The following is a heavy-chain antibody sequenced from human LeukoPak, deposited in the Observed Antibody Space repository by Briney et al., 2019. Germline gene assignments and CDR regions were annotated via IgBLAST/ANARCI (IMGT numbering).Heavy chain of an antibody. V-gene: IGHV4-39*01. J-gene: IGHJ4*02. CDR3: ARLSVDRGLGFDY. CDR1: GGSISSSSYY. D-gene: IGHD4-23*01. CDR2: IYYSGST. Sequence: SETLSLTCTVPGGSISSSSYYWGWISQPPGKGLEWIGSIYYSGSTYYNPSLKSRVTISVDTSKNQFSLKLSSVTAADTAVYYCARLSVDRGLGFDYWGQGTLVTVAS.